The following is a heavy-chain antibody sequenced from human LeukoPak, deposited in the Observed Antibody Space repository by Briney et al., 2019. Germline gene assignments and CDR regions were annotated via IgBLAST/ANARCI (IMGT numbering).Heavy chain of an antibody. D-gene: IGHD2-2*01. CDR2: ISYDGSNK. J-gene: IGHJ6*03. CDR3: ARDPGVVPAAPPYFFDV. Sequence: PGGSLRLSCAASGFTFSSYVMHWVRQAPGKGLEWVAVISYDGSNKYYADSVKGRFTISRDNAKNSLYLQMNSLRAEDTAVYYCARDPGVVPAAPPYFFDVWGKGTTVTVSS. CDR1: GFTFSSYV. V-gene: IGHV3-30*07.